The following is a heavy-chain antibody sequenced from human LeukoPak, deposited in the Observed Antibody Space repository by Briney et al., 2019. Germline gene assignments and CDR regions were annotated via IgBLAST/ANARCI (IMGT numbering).Heavy chain of an antibody. V-gene: IGHV3-74*01. CDR1: RFTFSTYW. Sequence: GGSLRLSCAASRFTFSTYWMHWVRQAPGKGLVWVSRISSDGSITGYADSVKGRFTISRDNAKNTLYLQMNSLRAEDTAVYYCARHLNYYLDYWGQGTLVTVSS. CDR3: ARHLNYYLDY. D-gene: IGHD3-10*01. J-gene: IGHJ4*02. CDR2: ISSDGSIT.